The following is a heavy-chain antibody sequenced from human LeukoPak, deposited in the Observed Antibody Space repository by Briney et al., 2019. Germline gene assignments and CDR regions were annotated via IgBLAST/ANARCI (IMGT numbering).Heavy chain of an antibody. CDR3: AKSRGDEYQLPRRYGIDV. CDR2: ISYDGSNK. J-gene: IGHJ6*04. V-gene: IGHV3-30*18. CDR1: GFTFSSYG. Sequence: GGSLRLSCAASGFTFSSYGMHWVRQAPGKGLEWVAVISYDGSNKYYADSVKGRFTISRDNSKNTLYLQMNSLRAEDTAVYYCAKSRGDEYQLPRRYGIDVWGKGTTVTVSS. D-gene: IGHD2-2*01.